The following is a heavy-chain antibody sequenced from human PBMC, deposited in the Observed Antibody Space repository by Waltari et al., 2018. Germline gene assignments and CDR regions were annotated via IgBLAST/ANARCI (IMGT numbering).Heavy chain of an antibody. CDR3: ARSSLHDIVVVVAATPGAFDI. Sequence: EVQLVESGGGLVKPGGSLRLSCAASGFTFSSYSMNWVRQAPGKGLEWVSSISSSSSYIYYAESVKGRFTISRDNAKNSRYLQMNSLRAEDTAVYYCARSSLHDIVVVVAATPGAFDIWGQGTMVTVSS. CDR1: GFTFSSYS. D-gene: IGHD2-15*01. CDR2: ISSSSSYI. J-gene: IGHJ3*02. V-gene: IGHV3-21*01.